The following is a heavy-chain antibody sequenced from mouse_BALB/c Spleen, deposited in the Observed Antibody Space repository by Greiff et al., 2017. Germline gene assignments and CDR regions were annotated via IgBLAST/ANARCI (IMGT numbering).Heavy chain of an antibody. V-gene: IGHV14-3*02. CDR2: IDPANGNT. J-gene: IGHJ2*01. D-gene: IGHD1-2*01. CDR3: AKIHYYGYGYFDY. Sequence: EVQLQQSGAELVKPGASVKLSCTASGFNIKDTYMHWVKQRPEQGLEWIGRIDPANGNTKYDPKFQGKATITADTSSNTAYLQLSSLTSEDTAVYYCAKIHYYGYGYFDYWGQGTTLTVSS. CDR1: GFNIKDTY.